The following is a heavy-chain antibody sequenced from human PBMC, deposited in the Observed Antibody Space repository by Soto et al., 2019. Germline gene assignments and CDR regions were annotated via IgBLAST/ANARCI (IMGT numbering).Heavy chain of an antibody. CDR1: GGSISTVGHY. Sequence: PSETLSLTCSVSGGSISTVGHYWTWFRQPPGKGLEWIGSIYHTGSTYYSKSLRRRLTMSVDTSKSQFSLSLSSVTAADTAVYYCARATGTLRSRNCDSWGQGSLVTVSS. CDR3: ARATGTLRSRNCDS. CDR2: IYHTGST. D-gene: IGHD1-26*01. V-gene: IGHV4-31*03. J-gene: IGHJ4*02.